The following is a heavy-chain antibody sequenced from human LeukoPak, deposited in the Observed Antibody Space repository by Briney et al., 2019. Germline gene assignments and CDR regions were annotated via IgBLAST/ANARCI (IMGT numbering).Heavy chain of an antibody. Sequence: SETLSLTCIVSDASITTYYWHWIRQPPGKGLEWLGYIYYSGIANYNPSLKSRVTISVDTSKKQFSLQVKSATAADTAVYYCAASGGWDAFHVWGQGTMVRVSS. V-gene: IGHV4-59*03. D-gene: IGHD2-15*01. CDR2: IYYSGIA. J-gene: IGHJ3*01. CDR1: DASITTYY. CDR3: AASGGWDAFHV.